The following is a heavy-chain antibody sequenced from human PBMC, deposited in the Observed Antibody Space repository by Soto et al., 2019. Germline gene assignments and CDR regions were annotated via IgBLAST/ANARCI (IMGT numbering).Heavy chain of an antibody. CDR3: TVATLGYYYGMDV. Sequence: GGSPRLSCAASGVPFSNAWMNWFHQNQGMGLEWVGRIKSKTDGGTTDYAAPVKGRFTISRDDSKNTLYLQMNSLKTEDTAVYYCTVATLGYYYGMDVWGQGTTVTVSS. CDR2: IKSKTDGGTT. D-gene: IGHD5-12*01. CDR1: GVPFSNAW. V-gene: IGHV3-15*07. J-gene: IGHJ6*02.